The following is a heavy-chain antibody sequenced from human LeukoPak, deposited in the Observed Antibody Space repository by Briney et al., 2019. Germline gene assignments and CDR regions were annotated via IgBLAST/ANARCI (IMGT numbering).Heavy chain of an antibody. CDR1: GDSISSYY. Sequence: SETLSLTCTVSGDSISSYYWSWIRQPPGKGLEWIGYIYYSGSTNYNPSLKSRVTISVDTSKNQFSLKLSSVTAADTAVYYCATIMITFGGVRDWGQGTLVTVSS. CDR3: ATIMITFGGVRD. V-gene: IGHV4-59*01. D-gene: IGHD3-16*01. J-gene: IGHJ4*02. CDR2: IYYSGST.